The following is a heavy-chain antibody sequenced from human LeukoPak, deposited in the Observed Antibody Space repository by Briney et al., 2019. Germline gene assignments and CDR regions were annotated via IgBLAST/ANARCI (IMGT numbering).Heavy chain of an antibody. CDR1: GYTFTGYY. D-gene: IGHD2-8*01. CDR3: ARDPRVYKQRKRTYWFDP. V-gene: IGHV1-2*02. CDR2: INPNSGGT. J-gene: IGHJ5*02. Sequence: GASVKVSCKASGYTFTGYYMHWVRQAPGQGLEWMGWINPNSGGTNYAQKFQGRVTMTRDTSISTAYMELSRLRSDDTAVYYCARDPRVYKQRKRTYWFDPWGQGTLVTVSS.